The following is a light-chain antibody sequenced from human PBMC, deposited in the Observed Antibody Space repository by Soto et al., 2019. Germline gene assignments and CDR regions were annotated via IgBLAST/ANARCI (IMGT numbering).Light chain of an antibody. J-gene: IGKJ3*01. CDR1: QTISSN. Sequence: DIVMTQSPVTLSVSPGARAPLSCRASQTISSNLAWYQQNPGQTPRLLIYGASTRAAGIPARFSGSGSGTDFTLTITSLQSEDFAVYYCQQYNNWPPFTFGPGTRWIS. CDR3: QQYNNWPPFT. V-gene: IGKV3-15*01. CDR2: GAS.